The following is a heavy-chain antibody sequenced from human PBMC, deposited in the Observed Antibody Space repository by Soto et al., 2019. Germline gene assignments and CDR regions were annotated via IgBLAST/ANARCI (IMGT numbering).Heavy chain of an antibody. J-gene: IGHJ4*02. V-gene: IGHV4-59*01. D-gene: IGHD3-16*01. CDR3: ARLRGLAEVSPYFAH. CDR2: ISYRGTT. CDR1: RGSISNCF. Sequence: QVQLQEWGPGLVKPSETLSLTCTVSRGSISNCFWTWIRQPPGRGLEWIGYISYRGTTNYNASLKCRVALSVDTSANQGSLRVRSVTAADTAVYYCARLRGLAEVSPYFAHWGQGARVTVSS.